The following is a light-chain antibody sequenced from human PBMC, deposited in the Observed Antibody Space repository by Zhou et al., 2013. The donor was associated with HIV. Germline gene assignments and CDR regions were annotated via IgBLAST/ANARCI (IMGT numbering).Light chain of an antibody. Sequence: DIQMTQSPSSLSASVGDRVIITCQASQDISNYLNWYQQKPRKAPKLLIYDASNLETGVPSRFSGSGSGTDFTFTISSLQPEDIATYYCQQYDNLPLTFGGGTKVEI. CDR3: QQYDNLPLT. CDR1: QDISNY. J-gene: IGKJ4*01. CDR2: DAS. V-gene: IGKV1-33*01.